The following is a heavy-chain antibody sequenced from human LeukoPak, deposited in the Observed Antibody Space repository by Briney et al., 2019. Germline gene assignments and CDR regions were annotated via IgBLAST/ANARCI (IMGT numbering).Heavy chain of an antibody. CDR1: GGSISSGGYS. Sequence: SQTLSLTCAVSGGSISSGGYSWSWIRQPPGKGLEWIGYICHSGSTYYNPSLKSRVTISVDRSKNQFSLKLSSVTAADTAVYYCAREGSFAFDIWGQGTMVTVSS. J-gene: IGHJ3*02. D-gene: IGHD6-13*01. V-gene: IGHV4-30-2*01. CDR3: AREGSFAFDI. CDR2: ICHSGST.